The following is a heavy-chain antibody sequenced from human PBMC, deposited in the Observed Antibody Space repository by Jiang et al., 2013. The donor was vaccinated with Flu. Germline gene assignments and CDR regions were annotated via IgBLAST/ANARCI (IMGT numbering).Heavy chain of an antibody. CDR1: GYTFTSYA. J-gene: IGHJ5*02. V-gene: IGHV7-4-1*02. Sequence: PGASVKVSCKASGYTFTSYAMNWVRQAPGQGLEWMGWINTNTGNPTYAQGFTGRFVFSLDTPVSTAYLQISSLKAEDTAVYYCARDRSIFGQYNWFDPWGQGTLVTVSS. D-gene: IGHD3-3*01. CDR2: INTNTGNP. CDR3: ARDRSIFGQYNWFDP.